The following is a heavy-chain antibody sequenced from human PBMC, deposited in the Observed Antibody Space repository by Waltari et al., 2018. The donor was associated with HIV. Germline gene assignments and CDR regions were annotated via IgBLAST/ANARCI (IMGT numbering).Heavy chain of an antibody. J-gene: IGHJ3*02. CDR2: ISGGSTHT. CDR3: VRGLQRDFGGRYKGSQLDI. CDR1: AFSFSAFF. Sequence: QGRWWESGGGLVNPGASLRLSCAASAFSFSAFFMGWILQAPGEGLEWVSYISGGSTHTNYGDSVKGRFTISRDNAKNSLFLHMNSLRAEDTAVYYCVRGLQRDFGGRYKGSQLDIWGQGTVVIVSS. V-gene: IGHV3-11*03. D-gene: IGHD1-26*01.